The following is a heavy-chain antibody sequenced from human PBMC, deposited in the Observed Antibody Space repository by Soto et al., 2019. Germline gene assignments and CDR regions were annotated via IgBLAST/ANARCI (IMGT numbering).Heavy chain of an antibody. CDR3: ARTPPSIRYFDWFSGGGWFDP. Sequence: QVQLQQWGAGLLKPSETLSLTCAVYGGSFSDYYWSWIRQPPGKGLGWIGEINHSGSTNYNPSLKSRVNISLDTPNNLVSRKLSSVTAADAAVYYCARTPPSIRYFDWFSGGGWFDPWGQGTLVTVSS. J-gene: IGHJ5*02. CDR1: GGSFSDYY. V-gene: IGHV4-34*01. D-gene: IGHD3-9*01. CDR2: INHSGST.